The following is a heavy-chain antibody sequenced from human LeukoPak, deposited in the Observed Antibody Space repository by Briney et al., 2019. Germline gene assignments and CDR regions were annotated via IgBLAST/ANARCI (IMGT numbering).Heavy chain of an antibody. V-gene: IGHV3-66*01. D-gene: IGHD3-10*01. CDR3: AGSDSLGSGSHL. J-gene: IGHJ4*02. Sequence: GGSLRLSCEGSGFTVSGNYMSWVRQAPGKGLEWFSVIYTGGNTYYADSVKGRFTISRDNSKNTLYLQMNSLRAEDTAVYYCAGSDSLGSGSHLWGQGTLVTVSS. CDR1: GFTVSGNY. CDR2: IYTGGNT.